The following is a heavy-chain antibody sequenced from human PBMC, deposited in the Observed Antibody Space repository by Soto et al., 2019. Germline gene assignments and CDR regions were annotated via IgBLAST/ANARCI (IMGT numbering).Heavy chain of an antibody. CDR3: ARDPPRYYSSEAGGFDY. Sequence: QVQLVQSGAEVKKPGASVKVSCKASGYTFTSYGISWVRQAPGQGLEWMGWISAYNGNTNYAQKLQGRVTMTTDTSTSTAYMELRSLRSADTAVYYCARDPPRYYSSEAGGFDYWGQGTLVTVSS. CDR2: ISAYNGNT. V-gene: IGHV1-18*01. J-gene: IGHJ4*02. D-gene: IGHD3-22*01. CDR1: GYTFTSYG.